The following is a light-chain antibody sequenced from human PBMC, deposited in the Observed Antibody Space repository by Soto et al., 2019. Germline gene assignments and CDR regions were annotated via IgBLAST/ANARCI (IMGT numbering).Light chain of an antibody. CDR3: AAWDHSLSGWV. CDR1: SSNIGSDF. J-gene: IGLJ3*02. Sequence: QSVLTQPPSASATPGQRVTISCSGSSSNIGSDFVFWYQQLPGTAPKLLIYRNNQRPSGFPDRFSGSKSGTSASLAISGLRSEDEADYYCAAWDHSLSGWVIGGGTKLTVL. CDR2: RNN. V-gene: IGLV1-47*01.